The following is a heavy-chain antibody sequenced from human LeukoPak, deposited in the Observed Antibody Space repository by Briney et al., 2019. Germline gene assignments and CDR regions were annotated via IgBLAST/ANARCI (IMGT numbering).Heavy chain of an antibody. CDR3: AKDGFWTSRTSYHGAHFFDH. V-gene: IGHV3-30*02. CDR2: IRYDGSNK. D-gene: IGHD3/OR15-3a*01. J-gene: IGHJ4*02. Sequence: PGGSLRLSCAASGFTFSSYGMHWVRQAPGKGLEWVAFIRYDGSNKYYADSVKGRFTISRDNSKDTFYLQMSSLRPEDTALYYCAKDGFWTSRTSYHGAHFFDHWGQGIQVTVSS. CDR1: GFTFSSYG.